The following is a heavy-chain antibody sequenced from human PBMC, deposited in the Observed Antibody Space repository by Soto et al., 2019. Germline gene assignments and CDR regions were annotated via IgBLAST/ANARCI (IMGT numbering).Heavy chain of an antibody. CDR3: ARDPKANAFDI. J-gene: IGHJ3*02. CDR1: GASLSGFD. V-gene: IGHV4-34*01. Sequence: SETLSLTCAVYGASLSGFDWSWVRQPPGKGLEWSGEINQSGSTNYEPSLKSRVTISMDTAKNQFSLRLRSVTAADTAIDYCARDPKANAFDIWGRGTMVTVSS. CDR2: INQSGST.